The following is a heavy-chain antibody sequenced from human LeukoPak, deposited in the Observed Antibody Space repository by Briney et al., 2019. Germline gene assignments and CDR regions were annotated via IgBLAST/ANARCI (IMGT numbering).Heavy chain of an antibody. CDR2: INPNSGGT. V-gene: IGHV1-2*02. CDR3: AREKYSGGYLLDY. D-gene: IGHD1-26*01. J-gene: IGHJ4*02. CDR1: GYTFTGYY. Sequence: EASVKVSCKASGYTFTGYYLHWVRQAPGQGLEWMGWINPNSGGTSYAQKFQGRVTMTRDTSISTPYMELSSLRSDDTAVYYCAREKYSGGYLLDYWGQGTLVTVSS.